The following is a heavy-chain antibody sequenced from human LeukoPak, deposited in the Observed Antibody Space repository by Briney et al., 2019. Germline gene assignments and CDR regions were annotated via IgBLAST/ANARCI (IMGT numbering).Heavy chain of an antibody. CDR2: IHYTGRT. J-gene: IGHJ5*02. D-gene: IGHD3-10*01. V-gene: IGHV4-39*01. CDR3: ARQGSMTRGGYWLDP. CDR1: GASINPTNFY. Sequence: PSETLSLTCTVSGASINPTNFYWAWIRQPPEKGLESIGNIHYTGRTYSNASLNSRVTISVDTSKNQFSLKLTSVSAADTADCARQGSMTRGGYWLDPWGRGTLVIVSS.